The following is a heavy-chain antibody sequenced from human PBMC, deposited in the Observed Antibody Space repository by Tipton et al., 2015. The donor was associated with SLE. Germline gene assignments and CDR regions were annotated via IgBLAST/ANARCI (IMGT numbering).Heavy chain of an antibody. Sequence: VKPSETLSLTCTVSGGSISSYYWSWIRQPPGKGLEWIGYIYTSGSTNYNPSLKSRVTISVDTSKNQFSLKLSSVTAADTAVYYCARDRGGDGGAFDYWGQGTLVTVSS. J-gene: IGHJ4*02. D-gene: IGHD4-17*01. CDR1: GGSISSYY. CDR3: ARDRGGDGGAFDY. V-gene: IGHV4-4*09. CDR2: IYTSGST.